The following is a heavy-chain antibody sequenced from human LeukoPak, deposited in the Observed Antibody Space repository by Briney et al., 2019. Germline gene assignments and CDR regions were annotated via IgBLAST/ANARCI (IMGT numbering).Heavy chain of an antibody. D-gene: IGHD2-15*01. V-gene: IGHV3-74*01. Sequence: GGSLRLSCAASGFTFNSHWMHWVRQAPGKGLVWLSRISSDGRDTGYADSVKGRFTISRDNAKNTLYLQVNSLRAEDTAVYYCARCSYSGGSCPDYWGQGTLVTVSS. CDR1: GFTFNSHW. CDR3: ARCSYSGGSCPDY. J-gene: IGHJ4*02. CDR2: ISSDGRDT.